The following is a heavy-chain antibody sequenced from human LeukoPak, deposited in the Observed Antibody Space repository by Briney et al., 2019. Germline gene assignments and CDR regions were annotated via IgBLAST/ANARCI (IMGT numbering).Heavy chain of an antibody. V-gene: IGHV1-69*13. CDR1: GGTFSSYA. Sequence: SVKVSCKASGGTFSSYAISWVRQAPGQGLEWMGGIIPIFGTANYAQKFQGRVTITADESTSTAYLELSSLRSEDTAVYYCARDRPGRYCSNTSCYTASPFDPWGQGTLVIVSS. CDR3: ARDRPGRYCSNTSCYTASPFDP. D-gene: IGHD2-2*02. J-gene: IGHJ5*02. CDR2: IIPIFGTA.